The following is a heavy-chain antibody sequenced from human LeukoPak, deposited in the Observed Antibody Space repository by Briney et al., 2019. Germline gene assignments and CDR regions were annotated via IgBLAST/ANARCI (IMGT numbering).Heavy chain of an antibody. V-gene: IGHV3-64D*09. J-gene: IGHJ4*02. D-gene: IGHD3-22*01. Sequence: PGGSLRLSCSASGFTFSSYAMHWVRQAPGKGLEYVSAMSSSGGKTYYADSMKGRFIISRDNAKNTLYLQLSSLTAEDKAVYFCVKGAESYCDSRSDYWGQGTLVTVSS. CDR1: GFTFSSYA. CDR2: MSSSGGKT. CDR3: VKGAESYCDSRSDY.